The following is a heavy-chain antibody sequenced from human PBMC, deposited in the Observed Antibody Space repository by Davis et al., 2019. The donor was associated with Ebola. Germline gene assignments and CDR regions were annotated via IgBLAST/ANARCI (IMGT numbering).Heavy chain of an antibody. Sequence: AASVKVSCKASGYTFTNYYMHWVRQAPGQGLEWMGIINPSGGSTSYAQKFQGRVTMTRDTSTSTVYMELSSLRSEDTAVYYCARVPTLAVAATGYFDYWGQGTLVTVSS. D-gene: IGHD6-19*01. V-gene: IGHV1-46*01. CDR2: INPSGGST. J-gene: IGHJ4*02. CDR3: ARVPTLAVAATGYFDY. CDR1: GYTFTNYY.